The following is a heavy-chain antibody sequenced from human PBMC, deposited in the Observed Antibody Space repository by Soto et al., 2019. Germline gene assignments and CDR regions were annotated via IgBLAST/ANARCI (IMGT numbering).Heavy chain of an antibody. J-gene: IGHJ5*02. CDR1: GFTFGTTD. CDR2: IDGSGGIT. V-gene: IGHV3-23*01. CDR3: VKNSGWFNT. D-gene: IGHD3-10*01. Sequence: GGSLRLSCAASGFTFGTTDMSWVRQAPGEGLEWVSTIDGSGGITYYADSVKGRFTISRDNSRNTVCLQMNSLRGDDTALYYCVKNSGWFNTWGQGALVTVSS.